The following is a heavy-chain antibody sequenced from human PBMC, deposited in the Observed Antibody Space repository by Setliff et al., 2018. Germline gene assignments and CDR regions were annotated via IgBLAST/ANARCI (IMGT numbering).Heavy chain of an antibody. CDR3: ARDGYYNFWSGYSGGSYYYYYYYMDV. D-gene: IGHD3-3*01. J-gene: IGHJ6*03. CDR1: GFTFSSYG. CDR2: IWYDGSNK. V-gene: IGHV3-33*01. Sequence: PGGSLRLSCAASGFTFSSYGMHWVRQAPGKGLEWVAVIWYDGSNKFYADSVKGRFTISRDNSKNTLYLQMNSLRAEDTAVYYCARDGYYNFWSGYSGGSYYYYYYYMDVWGKGTTVTVSS.